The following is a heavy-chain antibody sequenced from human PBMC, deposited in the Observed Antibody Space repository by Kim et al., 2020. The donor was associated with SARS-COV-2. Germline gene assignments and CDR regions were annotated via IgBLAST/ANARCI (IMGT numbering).Heavy chain of an antibody. V-gene: IGHV3-30-3*01. D-gene: IGHD3-22*01. J-gene: IGHJ6*01. Sequence: GGSLRLSCAASGFTFSSYAMHWVRQAPGKGLEWVAVISYDGSNKYYADSVKGRFTISRDNSKNTLYLQMNSLRAEDTAVYYCARDYYDSSGYSYGMDVLG. CDR2: ISYDGSNK. CDR1: GFTFSSYA. CDR3: ARDYYDSSGYSYGMDV.